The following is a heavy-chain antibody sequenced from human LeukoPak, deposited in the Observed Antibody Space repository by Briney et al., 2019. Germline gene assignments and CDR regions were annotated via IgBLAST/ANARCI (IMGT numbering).Heavy chain of an antibody. CDR1: GFTFSSYG. CDR3: ARVDSGYDYYYYYYMDV. J-gene: IGHJ6*03. D-gene: IGHD5-12*01. CDR2: ISYDGSNK. Sequence: GGSLRLSCAASGFTFSSYGMHWVRQAPGKGLEWVAVISYDGSNKYYADSVKGRFTISRDNSKNTLYLQMNSLRAEDTAVYYCARVDSGYDYYYYYYMDVWGKGSTVTISS. V-gene: IGHV3-30*03.